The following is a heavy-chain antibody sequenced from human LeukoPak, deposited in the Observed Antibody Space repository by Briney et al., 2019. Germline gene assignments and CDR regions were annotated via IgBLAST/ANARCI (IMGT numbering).Heavy chain of an antibody. CDR1: GFTFSNAW. D-gene: IGHD2-2*01. Sequence: GGSLRLSCAASGFTFSNAWMNWVRQAPGKGLEWVSSISSSSSYIYYADSVKGRFTISRDNAKNSLYLQMNSLRAEDTAVYYCARQVVPAAITDYWGQGTLVTVSS. CDR2: ISSSSSYI. J-gene: IGHJ4*02. V-gene: IGHV3-21*01. CDR3: ARQVVPAAITDY.